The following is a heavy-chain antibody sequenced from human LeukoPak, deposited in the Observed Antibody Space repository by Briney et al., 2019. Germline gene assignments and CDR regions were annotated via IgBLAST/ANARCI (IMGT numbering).Heavy chain of an antibody. V-gene: IGHV1-69*13. CDR2: IIPIFGTA. J-gene: IGHJ5*02. D-gene: IGHD4-23*01. CDR1: GGTFSSYA. CDR3: ASHQVRGYWFDP. Sequence: GASVTVSFKASGGTFSSYAISWVRQAPGQGLEWMGGIIPIFGTANYAQKFQGRVTITADESTSTAYMELSSLRSEDTAVYYCASHQVRGYWFDPWGQGTLVTVSS.